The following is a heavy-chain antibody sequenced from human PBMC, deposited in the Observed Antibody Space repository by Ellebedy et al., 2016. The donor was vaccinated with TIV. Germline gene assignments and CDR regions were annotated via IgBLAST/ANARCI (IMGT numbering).Heavy chain of an antibody. CDR3: ARDSGYTTNWDVGAY. CDR1: GFSFSTHG. J-gene: IGHJ4*02. V-gene: IGHV3-30*03. D-gene: IGHD5-12*01. CDR2: ISSAGSHE. Sequence: PGGSLRLSCAASGFSFSTHGMHWVRQAPGKGLEWLAVISSAGSHEYYADSVKGRFAISRDNSKNTLYLQMNALRAEDTAVYYCARDSGYTTNWDVGAYWGQGTLVTVSS.